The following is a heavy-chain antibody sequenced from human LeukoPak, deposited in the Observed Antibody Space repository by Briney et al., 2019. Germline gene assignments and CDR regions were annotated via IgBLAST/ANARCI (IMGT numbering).Heavy chain of an antibody. CDR3: AKPPGLRRLDP. Sequence: PGGSLRLSCAASGFTFSSYGMHWVRQAPGKGLEWVAFIRYDGSNKYYADSMKGRFTISRDNSKNTLYLQMNSLRAEDTAVYYCAKPPGLRRLDPWGQGTLVTVSS. V-gene: IGHV3-30*02. J-gene: IGHJ5*02. CDR1: GFTFSSYG. D-gene: IGHD5-12*01. CDR2: IRYDGSNK.